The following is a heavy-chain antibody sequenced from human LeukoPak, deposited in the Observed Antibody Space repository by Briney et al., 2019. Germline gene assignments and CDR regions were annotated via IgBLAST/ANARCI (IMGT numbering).Heavy chain of an antibody. D-gene: IGHD3-22*01. V-gene: IGHV3-23*01. J-gene: IGHJ4*02. Sequence: GGSLRLSCAASGFTFSIYAMSWVRQAPGKGLEWVSAISGSGGSTYYADSVKGRFTISRDNSKNTLYLQMNSLRAEDTAVYYCAKDQGEYYYDSSGSAYWGQGTLVTVSS. CDR3: AKDQGEYYYDSSGSAY. CDR2: ISGSGGST. CDR1: GFTFSIYA.